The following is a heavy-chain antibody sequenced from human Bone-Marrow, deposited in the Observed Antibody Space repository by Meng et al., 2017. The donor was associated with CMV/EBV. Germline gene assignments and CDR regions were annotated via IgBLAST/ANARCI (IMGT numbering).Heavy chain of an antibody. J-gene: IGHJ4*02. CDR1: GFNFSIYA. D-gene: IGHD4-11*01. V-gene: IGHV3-30-3*01. CDR2: ISYDGSNK. Sequence: GESLKISCAASGFNFSIYAMHWVRQAPGEGLEWVAVISYDGSNKYYADSVKGRFTISSDNAKNSLYLQMNSLRAEDTAVYYCARDLPHYSLDYWGQGTLVTVSS. CDR3: ARDLPHYSLDY.